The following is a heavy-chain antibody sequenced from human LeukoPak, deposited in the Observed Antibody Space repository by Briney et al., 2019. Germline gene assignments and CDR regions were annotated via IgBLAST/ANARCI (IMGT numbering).Heavy chain of an antibody. CDR2: IYHSGNT. J-gene: IGHJ4*02. V-gene: IGHV4-4*02. Sequence: PSGTLSLTCAVSGGSITTFNWWSWVRQPPGKGLEWIGEIYHSGNTNYNPSLKSRVTIPIDKSKNQFSLKLTSVTAADTAVYFCARAPHDPYSSNWSRSPKYYFDYWGQGTLVTVSS. D-gene: IGHD6-13*01. CDR1: GGSITTFNW. CDR3: ARAPHDPYSSNWSRSPKYYFDY.